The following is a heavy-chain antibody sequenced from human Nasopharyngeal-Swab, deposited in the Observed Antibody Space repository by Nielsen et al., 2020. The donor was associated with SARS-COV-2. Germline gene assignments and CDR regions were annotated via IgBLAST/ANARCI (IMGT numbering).Heavy chain of an antibody. J-gene: IGHJ3*02. CDR1: GFPLSHYY. D-gene: IGHD2-21*02. V-gene: IGHV3-7*04. Sequence: GESLKISCAASGFPLSHYYMTWVRQPPGKGLEWVSNIKQDGSEQFYADSVKSRFTISRDNSKNTLYLQMNSLRAEDTAVYYCARESVVTGMDDATDIWGQGTMVTVSS. CDR3: ARESVVTGMDDATDI. CDR2: IKQDGSEQ.